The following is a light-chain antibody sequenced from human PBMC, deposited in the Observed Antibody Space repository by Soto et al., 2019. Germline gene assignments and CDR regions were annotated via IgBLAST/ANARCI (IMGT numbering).Light chain of an antibody. V-gene: IGKV3-20*01. CDR1: QTVSSND. Sequence: ESVLTQSPGTLSLSPGERATLSCRASQTVSSNDFAWYQQKPGQAPRLLLYGASNRATGIPDRFSGSGSGTDFTLTISRLEPEDFAVYFCHQYGTSPPITFGQGTRLEIK. J-gene: IGKJ5*01. CDR2: GAS. CDR3: HQYGTSPPIT.